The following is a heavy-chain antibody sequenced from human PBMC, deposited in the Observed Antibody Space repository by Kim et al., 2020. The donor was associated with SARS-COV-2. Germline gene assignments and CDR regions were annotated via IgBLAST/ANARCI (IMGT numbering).Heavy chain of an antibody. CDR3: SRGARLGDAYNWGLDY. CDR2: IHHSGGT. V-gene: IGHV4-34*01. J-gene: IGHJ4*02. Sequence: SETLSLTCAVYGGSFSGYYWTWIRQPPGKGLEWISEIHHSGGTNYNPTLESRLTISVDTSKNQFSLTLSSVTAADTALYYCSRGARLGDAYNWGLDYWGRGTRVTVSS. D-gene: IGHD3-16*01. CDR1: GGSFSGYY.